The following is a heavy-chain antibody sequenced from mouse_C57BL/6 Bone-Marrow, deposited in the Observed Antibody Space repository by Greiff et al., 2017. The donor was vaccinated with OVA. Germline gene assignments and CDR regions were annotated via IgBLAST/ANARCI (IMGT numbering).Heavy chain of an antibody. CDR1: GYSFTDYN. V-gene: IGHV1-39*01. Sequence: EVKLQESGPELVKPGASVKLSCKASGYSFTDYNMNWVKQSNGKSLEWIGVINPNYGTTSYNQKFKGKATLTVDPSSSPAYMQLNSLTSEDSAVYYGARGTFDGAWGQGTTLTVSS. CDR3: ARGTFDGA. D-gene: IGHD3-3*01. CDR2: INPNYGTT. J-gene: IGHJ2*01.